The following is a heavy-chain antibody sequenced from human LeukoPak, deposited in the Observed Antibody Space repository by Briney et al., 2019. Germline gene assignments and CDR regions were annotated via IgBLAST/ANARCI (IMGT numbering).Heavy chain of an antibody. Sequence: ASVKVSCKASGYTFTSYGISWVRQAPGQGLEWMGWISAYYGNTNYGQKFQDRVTMTTDTSTSIAYMELRSLRSDDTAVYYCVRAMAPLDTFNYQYAMDVWGQGTMVTVSS. CDR2: ISAYYGNT. CDR1: GYTFTSYG. D-gene: IGHD5-24*01. J-gene: IGHJ6*02. V-gene: IGHV1-18*01. CDR3: VRAMAPLDTFNYQYAMDV.